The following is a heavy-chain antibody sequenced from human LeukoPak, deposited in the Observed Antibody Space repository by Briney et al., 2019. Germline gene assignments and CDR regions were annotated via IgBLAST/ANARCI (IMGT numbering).Heavy chain of an antibody. CDR1: GGSFSGYY. Sequence: PSETLSLTCAVYGGSFSGYYWSWIRQPPGKGLEWIGEINHSGSTNYNPSLKSRVTISVDTSKNQFSLKMRSVTAADTAVYYCARVLVAVSDWGQGTLVTVSS. CDR2: INHSGST. CDR3: ARVLVAVSD. J-gene: IGHJ4*02. V-gene: IGHV4-34*01. D-gene: IGHD3-22*01.